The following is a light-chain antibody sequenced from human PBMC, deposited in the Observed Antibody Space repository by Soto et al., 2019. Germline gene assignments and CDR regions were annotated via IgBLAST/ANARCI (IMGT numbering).Light chain of an antibody. J-gene: IGKJ1*01. CDR1: QSISSW. CDR2: DAS. CDR3: QQYNSYPWT. Sequence: DIQMTQSPSTLSASVGDRVTITCRASQSISSWLAWYQQKPGKDPKLLIYDASSLESRVPSRFSGSGAGTEFTLTISSLQPDDFATYYCQQYNSYPWTFGQGTKVEIK. V-gene: IGKV1-5*01.